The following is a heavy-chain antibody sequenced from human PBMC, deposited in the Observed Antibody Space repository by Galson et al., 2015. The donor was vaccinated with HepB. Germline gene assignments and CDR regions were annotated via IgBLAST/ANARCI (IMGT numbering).Heavy chain of an antibody. D-gene: IGHD3-3*01. Sequence: SLRLSCAASGFTFSSYSMNWVRQAPGKGLEWVSSISSSSSYIYYADSVKGRFTISRDNAKNSLYLQMNSLRAEDTAVYYCARDGRRPWRACHYWGPGTLGTVSS. CDR2: ISSSSSYI. CDR1: GFTFSSYS. V-gene: IGHV3-21*01. J-gene: IGHJ4*02. CDR3: ARDGRRPWRACHY.